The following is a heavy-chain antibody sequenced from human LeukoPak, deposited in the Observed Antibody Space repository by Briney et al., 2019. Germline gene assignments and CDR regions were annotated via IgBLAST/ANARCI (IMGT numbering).Heavy chain of an antibody. J-gene: IGHJ5*02. V-gene: IGHV4-59*08. CDR3: ARHRGYCSSTSCSYNWFDP. CDR1: GGSISSYY. Sequence: SQTLSLTCTVSGGSISSYYWTWIRQPPGKGLEWIGYIYYSGSTKYNPSLKSRVTMSVDTSKNRFSLKLSSVTAADTAVYYCARHRGYCSSTSCSYNWFDPWGQGTLVTVSS. CDR2: IYYSGST. D-gene: IGHD2-2*03.